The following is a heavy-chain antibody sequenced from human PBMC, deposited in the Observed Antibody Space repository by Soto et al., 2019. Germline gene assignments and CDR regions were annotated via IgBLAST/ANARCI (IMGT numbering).Heavy chain of an antibody. J-gene: IGHJ6*03. CDR1: GFTFSTYS. CDR3: VRAFERYVRTGYMDV. D-gene: IGHD3-9*01. CDR2: INEDSYYI. V-gene: IGHV3-21*02. Sequence: EVQLVESGGGLVKPRGSLRLSCAASGFTFSTYSMNWVRQAPGKGLEWVSSINEDSYYIYYAGSVRGRFTISRDNAEDSLYLQMHNLRAEDTAVYYCVRAFERYVRTGYMDVWRDGATVTVSS.